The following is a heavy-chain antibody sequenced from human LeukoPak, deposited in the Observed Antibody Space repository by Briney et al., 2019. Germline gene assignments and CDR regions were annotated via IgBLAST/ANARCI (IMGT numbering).Heavy chain of an antibody. Sequence: GRSLRLSCAASGFTFSSYAMHWVREAPGKGLEWVAVIWYDGSNKYYADSVKGRFTISRDNSKNTLYLQMNSLRAEDTAVYYCARDWNCSGGSCHRKKDWYFDLWGRGTLVTVSS. CDR1: GFTFSSYA. CDR2: IWYDGSNK. D-gene: IGHD2-15*01. J-gene: IGHJ2*01. CDR3: ARDWNCSGGSCHRKKDWYFDL. V-gene: IGHV3-33*01.